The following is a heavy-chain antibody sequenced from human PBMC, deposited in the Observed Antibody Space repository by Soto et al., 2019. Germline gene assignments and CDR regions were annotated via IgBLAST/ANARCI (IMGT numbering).Heavy chain of an antibody. CDR2: IKSKTDGGTT. V-gene: IGHV3-15*01. CDR1: GFTFSNAW. Sequence: EVQLVESGGGLVKPGGSLRLSCAASGFTFSNAWMSWVRQAPGKGLEWVGRIKSKTDGGTTDYAAPVKGRFTISRDDSKNTLYLQMNSLKTEDTAVYYCTTDPTATAAFDIWGQGTMVTVSS. J-gene: IGHJ3*02. CDR3: TTDPTATAAFDI.